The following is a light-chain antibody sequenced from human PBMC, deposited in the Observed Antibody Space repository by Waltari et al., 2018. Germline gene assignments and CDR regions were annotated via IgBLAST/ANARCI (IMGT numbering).Light chain of an antibody. CDR3: AAWDNNGHVV. CDR2: TNY. CDR1: SSHSGSNT. J-gene: IGLJ2*01. V-gene: IGLV1-44*01. Sequence: QSVLTQPPSAPGTPGPRAIISCSGGSSHSGSNTAHSYQHLPGTAPQRLIYTNYQGPSGVPDRFSASKSGTSAALTISGLQSVDEADYYCAAWDNNGHVVFGGGTKVTIL.